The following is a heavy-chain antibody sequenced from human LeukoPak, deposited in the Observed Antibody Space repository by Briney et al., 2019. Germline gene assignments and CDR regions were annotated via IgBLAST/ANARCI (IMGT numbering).Heavy chain of an antibody. CDR3: ASIAPRYCSSTSCSFDY. D-gene: IGHD2-2*01. CDR2: MNPNSGNT. Sequence: AASVKVSCKASGYTFTSYDINWVRQATGQGLEWMGWMNPNSGNTGYAQKFQGRVTMTRNTSISTAYMELSSLRSEDTAVYYCASIAPRYCSSTSCSFDYWGQGTLVTVSS. J-gene: IGHJ4*02. CDR1: GYTFTSYD. V-gene: IGHV1-8*01.